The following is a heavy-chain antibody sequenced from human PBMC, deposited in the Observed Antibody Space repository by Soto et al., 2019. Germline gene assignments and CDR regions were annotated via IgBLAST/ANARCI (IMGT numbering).Heavy chain of an antibody. V-gene: IGHV4-59*01. Sequence: QVQLQESGPGLVKPSETLSLTCTVSGGSISSYYWSWIRQHPGKGLEWIGYIHYSGSTNYNPSLRSRVTISVDTSKNQFSLKLSSVTAADTAVFYCARTQGYRFGFPFDYWGQGTLGTVSS. D-gene: IGHD5-18*01. J-gene: IGHJ4*02. CDR3: ARTQGYRFGFPFDY. CDR1: GGSISSYY. CDR2: IHYSGST.